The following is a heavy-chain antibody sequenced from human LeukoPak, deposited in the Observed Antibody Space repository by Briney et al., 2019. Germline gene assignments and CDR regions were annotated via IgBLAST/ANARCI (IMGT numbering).Heavy chain of an antibody. V-gene: IGHV4-34*01. CDR2: INHSGST. J-gene: IGHJ6*02. Sequence: SETLSLTCAVYGGSFSGYYWSWIRQPPGKGLEWIGEINHSGSTNYNPSLKSRVTISVGTSKNQFSLKLSSVTAADTAVYYCARAPAAIGVAYYYGMDVWGQGTTVTVSS. CDR3: ARAPAAIGVAYYYGMDV. CDR1: GGSFSGYY. D-gene: IGHD2-2*01.